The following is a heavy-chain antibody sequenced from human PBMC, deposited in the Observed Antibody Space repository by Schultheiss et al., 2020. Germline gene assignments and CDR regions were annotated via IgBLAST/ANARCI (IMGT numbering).Heavy chain of an antibody. CDR2: INPNSGGT. V-gene: IGHV1-2*06. CDR1: GYTFTGYY. D-gene: IGHD3-10*01. J-gene: IGHJ4*02. CDR3: ARGPASAELLPFDL. Sequence: ASVKVSCKASGYTFTGYYMHWVRQAPGQGLEWMGRINPNSGGTDYAQKFQDRVTMTRDTSISTAYMELNRLRSDDTAVYYCARGPASAELLPFDLWGQGTLVTVSS.